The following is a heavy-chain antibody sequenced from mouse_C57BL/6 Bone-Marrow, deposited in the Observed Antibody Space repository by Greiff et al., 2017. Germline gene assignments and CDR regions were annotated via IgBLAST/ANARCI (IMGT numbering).Heavy chain of an antibody. CDR1: GFTFSSYA. J-gene: IGHJ1*03. CDR2: ISDGGSYT. Sequence: EVQLVESGGGLVKPGGSLKLSCAASGFTFSSYAMSWVRQTPEKRLEWVATISDGGSYTYYPDNVKGRFTISRDNAKNNLYLQMSHLKSEDTAMYYCARDKGYYGSRWYFDVWGTGTTVTVSS. CDR3: ARDKGYYGSRWYFDV. V-gene: IGHV5-4*01. D-gene: IGHD1-1*01.